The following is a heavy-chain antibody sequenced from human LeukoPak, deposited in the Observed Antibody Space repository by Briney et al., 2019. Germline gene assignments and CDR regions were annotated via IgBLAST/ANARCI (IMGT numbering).Heavy chain of an antibody. J-gene: IGHJ3*02. Sequence: HPGGSLRLSCAASGFTFSSYGMHWVRQAPGKGLEWVAFIRYDGSNKYYADSVKGRFTISRDNSKNTLYLQMNSLRAEDTAVYYCAKELGYCSSTSCYAFDIWGQRTMVTVSS. V-gene: IGHV3-30*02. D-gene: IGHD2-2*01. CDR1: GFTFSSYG. CDR3: AKELGYCSSTSCYAFDI. CDR2: IRYDGSNK.